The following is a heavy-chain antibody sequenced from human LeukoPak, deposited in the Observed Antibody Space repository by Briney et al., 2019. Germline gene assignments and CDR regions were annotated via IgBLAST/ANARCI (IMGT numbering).Heavy chain of an antibody. V-gene: IGHV4-59*12. CDR3: ARGLGWFDP. CDR2: IYYSGGT. CDR1: H. J-gene: IGHJ5*02. D-gene: IGHD3-16*01. Sequence: HXXXIRQPPGKXLEWIGDIYYSGGTNYNPSLKSRVTISADTSKNQLSLKLSTVTAADTAVYYCARGLGWFDPWGQGTLVTVSS.